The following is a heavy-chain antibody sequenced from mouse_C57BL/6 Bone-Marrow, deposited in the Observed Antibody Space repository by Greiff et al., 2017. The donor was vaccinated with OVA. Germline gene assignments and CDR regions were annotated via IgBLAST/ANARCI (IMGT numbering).Heavy chain of an antibody. V-gene: IGHV1-64*01. J-gene: IGHJ4*01. CDR3: TRKGLTGPPYYAMDY. Sequence: VQLQQPGAELVKPGASVKLSCKASGYTFTSYWMHWVKQRPGQGLEWIGMIHPNSGSTKYNEKFKRKATLTVDKSNSTGYMQLSSYTSEDYAVYYWTRKGLTGPPYYAMDYWGQGTSVTVSS. D-gene: IGHD4-1*01. CDR2: IHPNSGST. CDR1: GYTFTSYW.